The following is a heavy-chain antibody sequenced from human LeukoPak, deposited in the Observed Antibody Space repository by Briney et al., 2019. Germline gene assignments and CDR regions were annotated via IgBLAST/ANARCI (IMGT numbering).Heavy chain of an antibody. Sequence: PSETLSLTCTVSGGSISSSSYYWGWIRQPPGKGLEWIGRIYYSGSTYYNPSLKSRVTISVDTSKNQFSLKLSSVTAADTAVYYCARRSDGWGSGIDYWGQGTLVTVSS. D-gene: IGHD3-10*01. CDR1: GGSISSSSYY. V-gene: IGHV4-39*01. CDR3: ARRSDGWGSGIDY. J-gene: IGHJ4*02. CDR2: IYYSGST.